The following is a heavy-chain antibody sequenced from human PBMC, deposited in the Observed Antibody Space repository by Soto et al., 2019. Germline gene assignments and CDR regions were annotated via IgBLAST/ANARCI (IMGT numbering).Heavy chain of an antibody. CDR3: AKDRRGITGTTGAAFDI. Sequence: GGSLRLSCAASGFTFSSYAMSWVRQAPGKGLEWVSAISGSGGSTYYADSVKGRFTISRDNSKNTLYLQMNSLRAEDTAVYYCAKDRRGITGTTGAAFDIWGQGTMVTVSS. CDR2: ISGSGGST. V-gene: IGHV3-23*01. D-gene: IGHD1-7*01. J-gene: IGHJ3*02. CDR1: GFTFSSYA.